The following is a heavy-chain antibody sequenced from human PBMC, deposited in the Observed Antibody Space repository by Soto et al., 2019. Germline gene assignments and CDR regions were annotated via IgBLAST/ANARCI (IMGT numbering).Heavy chain of an antibody. CDR3: ARGKDSSGYYFSWFDP. CDR1: GGSISSYY. D-gene: IGHD3-22*01. J-gene: IGHJ5*02. Sequence: ASETLSLTCTVSGGSISSYYWSWIRQPPGKGLEWIGYIYYSGSTNYNPSLKSRVTISVDTSKNQFSLKLSSVTAADTAVYYCARGKDSSGYYFSWFDPWGQGTLVTVSS. V-gene: IGHV4-59*01. CDR2: IYYSGST.